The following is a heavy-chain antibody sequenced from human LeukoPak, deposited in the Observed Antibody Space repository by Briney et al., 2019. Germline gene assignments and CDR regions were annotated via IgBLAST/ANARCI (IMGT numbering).Heavy chain of an antibody. J-gene: IGHJ4*02. V-gene: IGHV1-2*02. CDR1: GYTFTGYY. CDR3: ARSNQGAVAGTVDY. CDR2: INPNSGGT. D-gene: IGHD6-19*01. Sequence: GASVKVSCKASGYTFTGYYMHWVRQAPGQGLEWMGWINPNSGGTNYGQKFQGRVTMTRDTSISTAYMELSRLRSDDTAVYYCARSNQGAVAGTVDYWGQGTLVTVSS.